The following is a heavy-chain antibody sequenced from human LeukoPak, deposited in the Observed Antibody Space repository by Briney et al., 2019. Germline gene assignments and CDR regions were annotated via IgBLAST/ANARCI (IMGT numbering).Heavy chain of an antibody. J-gene: IGHJ4*02. CDR1: GFTFGNHW. CDR3: ARDRGFFLFDY. Sequence: GGSLRLSCAASGFTFGNHWMTWVRQAPGKGLEWLAHIKEDGSETAYVDSVRGRFTISRDNAKNSLYLQMSSLRDEYTAVYYCARDRGFFLFDYWGQGTLVSVPS. CDR2: IKEDGSET. V-gene: IGHV3-7*01. D-gene: IGHD3-10*01.